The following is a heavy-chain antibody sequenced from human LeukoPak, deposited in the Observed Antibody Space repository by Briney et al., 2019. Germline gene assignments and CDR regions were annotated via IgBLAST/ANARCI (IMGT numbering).Heavy chain of an antibody. Sequence: ASVKVSCKTSGYTFTTYFIHWVRLAPGQGLEWMGGINPYSDDTKYAQKFQGRVTMTRDTSISTAYMELSRLMSDDTAVYYCARYWAEPAATDDAFDIWGQGTMVVVSS. J-gene: IGHJ3*02. V-gene: IGHV1-2*02. CDR1: GYTFTTYF. D-gene: IGHD2-15*01. CDR3: ARYWAEPAATDDAFDI. CDR2: INPYSDDT.